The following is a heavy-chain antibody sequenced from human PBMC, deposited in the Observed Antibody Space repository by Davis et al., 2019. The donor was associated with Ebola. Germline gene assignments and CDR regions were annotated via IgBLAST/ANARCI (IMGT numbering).Heavy chain of an antibody. D-gene: IGHD3-3*01. CDR1: GGSISSGGYY. Sequence: PSETLSLTCTVSGGSISSGGYYWSWIRQHPGKGLEWIGYIYYSGSTYYNPSLKSRVTISVDTSKNQFSLKLSSVTAADTAVYYCARAAYYDFWSGCPVDYWGQGTLVTVSS. V-gene: IGHV4-31*03. J-gene: IGHJ4*02. CDR2: IYYSGST. CDR3: ARAAYYDFWSGCPVDY.